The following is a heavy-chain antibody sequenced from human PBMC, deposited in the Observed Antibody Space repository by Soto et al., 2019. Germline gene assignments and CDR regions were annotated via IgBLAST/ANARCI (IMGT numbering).Heavy chain of an antibody. J-gene: IGHJ4*02. CDR1: GFTFSSYG. CDR3: ARVFYGIRPLY. D-gene: IGHD3-16*01. CDR2: ISYDGSNK. Sequence: PGGSLRLSCAASGFTFSSYGMHWVRQAPGKGLEWVSVISYDGSNKYYADSVKGRFTISRDNSKNTLYLQMNSLRAEDTAVYYCARVFYGIRPLYWGQGTLVTVSS. V-gene: IGHV3-30*03.